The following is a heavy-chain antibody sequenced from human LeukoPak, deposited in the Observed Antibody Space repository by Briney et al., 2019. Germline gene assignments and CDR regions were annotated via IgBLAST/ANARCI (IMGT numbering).Heavy chain of an antibody. CDR3: ASSSTVTSTPRYGMDV. J-gene: IGHJ6*02. V-gene: IGHV1-69*04. D-gene: IGHD4-17*01. CDR1: GGTFSSYA. Sequence: ASVKVSCKASGGTFSSYAISWVRQAPGQGLEWMGRIIPILGIANYAQKFQGRVTITADKSTSTAYMELSSLRSEDTAVYYCASSSTVTSTPRYGMDVWGQGTTVTVSS. CDR2: IIPILGIA.